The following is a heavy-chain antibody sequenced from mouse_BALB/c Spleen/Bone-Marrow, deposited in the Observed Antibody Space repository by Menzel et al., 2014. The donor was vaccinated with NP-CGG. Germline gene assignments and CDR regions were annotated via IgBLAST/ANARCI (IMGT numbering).Heavy chain of an antibody. CDR2: INPDSSTI. CDR1: GFDFSRYW. Sequence: DVMLVESGGGLVQPGGSLKLSCAASGFDFSRYWMSWVRQAPGKGLEWIGEINPDSSTISYTPSLKDKFIISRDNAKNTLYLQMSKVRSEDTALYYCASYDYDDVSYAMDYWGQGTSVTVSS. V-gene: IGHV4-1*02. J-gene: IGHJ4*01. CDR3: ASYDYDDVSYAMDY. D-gene: IGHD2-4*01.